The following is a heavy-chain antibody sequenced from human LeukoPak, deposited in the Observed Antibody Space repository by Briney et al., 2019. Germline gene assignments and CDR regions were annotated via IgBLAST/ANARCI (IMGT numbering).Heavy chain of an antibody. V-gene: IGHV4-39*01. CDR2: INYSGSA. CDR3: ARQTGSGLFILP. Sequence: SETLSLTCTVSGGSISSSTYYWGWIRQPPGKGLEWIGSINYSGSAYYNVSVKSRVTVSVDTSKNQVSLKVRSVTAADTAVYYCARQTGSGLFILPGGQGTLVTVSS. J-gene: IGHJ4*02. CDR1: GGSISSSTYY. D-gene: IGHD3/OR15-3a*01.